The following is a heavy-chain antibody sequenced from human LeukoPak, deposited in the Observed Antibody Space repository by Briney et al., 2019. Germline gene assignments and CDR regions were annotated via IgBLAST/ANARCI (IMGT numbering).Heavy chain of an antibody. J-gene: IGHJ4*02. CDR3: ARGSLGTIAVAGTLDY. V-gene: IGHV3-53*01. CDR1: GFTVSSNY. D-gene: IGHD6-19*01. CDR2: IYSGGST. Sequence: GGSLRLSCAASGFTVSSNYMSWVRQAPGKGLEWFSVIYSGGSTYYADSVKGRFTISRDNSKNTLYLQMNSLRAEDTAVYYCARGSLGTIAVAGTLDYWGQGILVTVSS.